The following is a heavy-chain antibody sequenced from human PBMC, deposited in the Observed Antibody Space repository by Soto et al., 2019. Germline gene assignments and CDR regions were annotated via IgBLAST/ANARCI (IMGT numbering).Heavy chain of an antibody. D-gene: IGHD2-15*01. V-gene: IGHV1-69*13. CDR2: IIPIFGTA. CDR1: GGTFSGYA. Sequence: SVKVSCKASGGTFSGYAISWVRQAPGQGLEWMGGIIPIFGTANYAQKFQGRVTITADESTSTAYMELSSLRSEDTAVYYCARVTAVGGYYYGMDVWGQGTTVTVSS. CDR3: ARVTAVGGYYYGMDV. J-gene: IGHJ6*02.